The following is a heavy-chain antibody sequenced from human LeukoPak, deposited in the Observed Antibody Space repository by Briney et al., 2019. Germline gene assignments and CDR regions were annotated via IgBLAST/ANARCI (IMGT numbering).Heavy chain of an antibody. D-gene: IGHD1-26*01. Sequence: GRSLRLSCAASGFTFSNYALHWVRQAPGKGLEWVAVISYDGTNKYYVDSVKGRFTISRDNSKNTLYLQMNSLRAEDTAVYYCAREGGVDGSYHDAFDIWGQGTMVTVSS. CDR1: GFTFSNYA. J-gene: IGHJ3*02. CDR2: ISYDGTNK. CDR3: AREGGVDGSYHDAFDI. V-gene: IGHV3-30*04.